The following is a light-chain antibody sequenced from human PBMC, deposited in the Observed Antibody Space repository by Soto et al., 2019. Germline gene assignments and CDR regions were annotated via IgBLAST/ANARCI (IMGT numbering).Light chain of an antibody. CDR3: CCFAGSNTYI. Sequence: QSALTQPASVSGSPGQSITISCTGTSADIGSFNLVSWYQQFPGEVPKLIIYESYKRPSGISTRFSGSRSDNTASLTVSGLQAEDEADYYCCCFAGSNTYIFGGGTKVTVL. CDR2: ESY. CDR1: SADIGSFNL. J-gene: IGLJ2*01. V-gene: IGLV2-23*01.